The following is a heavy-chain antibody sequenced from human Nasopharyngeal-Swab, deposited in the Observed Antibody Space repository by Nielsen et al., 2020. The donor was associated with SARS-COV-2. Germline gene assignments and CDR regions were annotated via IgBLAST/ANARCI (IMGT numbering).Heavy chain of an antibody. CDR3: AKAYSYGSGSSYATFDS. D-gene: IGHD3-10*01. CDR1: GFTFSNYA. Sequence: GESLKISCAASGFTFSNYAMSWFRQAPGKGLEWVSGITASGANTYHADSVKGRFTISRDNSKNMLYLQMISLRADDTAVYYCAKAYSYGSGSSYATFDSWGQGTLVTVYS. J-gene: IGHJ4*02. CDR2: ITASGANT. V-gene: IGHV3-23*01.